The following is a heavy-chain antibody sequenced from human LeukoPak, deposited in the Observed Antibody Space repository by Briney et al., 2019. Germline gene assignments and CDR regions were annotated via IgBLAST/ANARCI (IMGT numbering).Heavy chain of an antibody. CDR3: ARGPGIAAAGNMDV. CDR1: GGSFSGYY. V-gene: IGHV4-34*01. J-gene: IGHJ6*03. CDR2: INHSGST. Sequence: SETLSLTCAVYGGSFSGYYWSWIRQPPGKGLEWIGEINHSGSTNYNPSLKSRVTISVDTSKNQFSLKLGSVTAADTAVYYCARGPGIAAAGNMDVWGKGTTVTVSS. D-gene: IGHD6-13*01.